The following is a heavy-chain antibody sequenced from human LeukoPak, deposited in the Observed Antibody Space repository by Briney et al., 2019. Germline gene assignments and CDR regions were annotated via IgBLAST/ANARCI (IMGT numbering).Heavy chain of an antibody. D-gene: IGHD2-21*01. CDR3: AKFLPTHIVVANYYFDY. CDR1: GFTFSSDA. V-gene: IGHV3-23*01. CDR2: ISGSGGST. Sequence: PGRFRRLSCAATGFTFSSDAMSWVRKATGKGLEWVSAISGSGGSTYYADSVKGRFTISRDNSKNTLYLQMNSLRAEDTAVYYCAKFLPTHIVVANYYFDYWSQGTLVTVSS. J-gene: IGHJ4*02.